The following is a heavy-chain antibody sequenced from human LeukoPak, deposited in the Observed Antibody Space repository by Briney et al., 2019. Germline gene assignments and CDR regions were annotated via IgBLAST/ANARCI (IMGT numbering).Heavy chain of an antibody. Sequence: GGSLTLACAASGFTFNSYEMNWDRQAPGKGLEWVSYIRSRGSNIYYGDSVKGRFTISRDNAKNSLYLQMNSLRVEDTAVYYCTGNPSSNGWFYFDQWGQGTLVTVSS. CDR3: TGNPSSNGWFYFDQ. D-gene: IGHD6-19*01. J-gene: IGHJ4*02. CDR2: IRSRGSNI. V-gene: IGHV3-48*03. CDR1: GFTFNSYE.